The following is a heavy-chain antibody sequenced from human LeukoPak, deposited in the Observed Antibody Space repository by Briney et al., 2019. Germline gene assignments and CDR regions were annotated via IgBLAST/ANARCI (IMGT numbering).Heavy chain of an antibody. Sequence: ASVKVSCKASGYTFTGYYMHWVRQAPGQGLEWMGWINPNSGGTNYAQKFQGWVTMTRDTSISTAYMELSRLRSDDTAVYYCARGSIESGSYYYYLDYWGQGTLVTVSS. CDR3: ARGSIESGSYYYYLDY. CDR2: INPNSGGT. D-gene: IGHD1-26*01. V-gene: IGHV1-2*04. CDR1: GYTFTGYY. J-gene: IGHJ4*02.